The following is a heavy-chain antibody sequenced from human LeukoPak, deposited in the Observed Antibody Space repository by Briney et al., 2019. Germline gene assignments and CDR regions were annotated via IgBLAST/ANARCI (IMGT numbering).Heavy chain of an antibody. CDR2: IYTSGSI. V-gene: IGHV4-4*07. CDR1: GGSISSYY. CDR3: ARGGGNDFWSGYYFDY. J-gene: IGHJ4*02. D-gene: IGHD3-3*01. Sequence: SETLSLTCTVSGGSISSYYWSWIRQPAGKGLEWIGRIYTSGSINYNPSLKSRVTMSVDTSKNQFSLKLSSVTAADTAVYYCARGGGNDFWSGYYFDYWGQGTLVTVSS.